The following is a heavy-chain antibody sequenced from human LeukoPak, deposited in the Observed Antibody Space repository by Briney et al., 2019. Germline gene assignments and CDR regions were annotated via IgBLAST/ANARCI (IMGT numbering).Heavy chain of an antibody. CDR3: ARQRSGGSCYSGAFDI. J-gene: IGHJ3*02. CDR1: GGSISSSSYY. CDR2: IYYSGST. Sequence: SETLSLTCTVSGGSISSSSYYWGWVRQPPGKGLEWIGSIYYSGSTYYNPSLKSRVTISVDTSTNQFSLRLTSVTAADTAVYYCARQRSGGSCYSGAFDIWGQGTMVTVSS. V-gene: IGHV4-39*01. D-gene: IGHD2-15*01.